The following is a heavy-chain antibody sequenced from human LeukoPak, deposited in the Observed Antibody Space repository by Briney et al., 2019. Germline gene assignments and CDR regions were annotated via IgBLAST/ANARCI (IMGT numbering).Heavy chain of an antibody. CDR1: GFTFSSYG. CDR3: ARNRGDPSYFDY. Sequence: GGSLRLSCAASGFTFSSYGMHWVRQAPGKGLEWVAVIWYDGSNKYYADSVKGRFTISRNNPKNSLYLQMNSLRAEDTAVYYCARNRGDPSYFDYWGQGTLVTVSS. J-gene: IGHJ4*02. CDR2: IWYDGSNK. D-gene: IGHD4-17*01. V-gene: IGHV3-33*01.